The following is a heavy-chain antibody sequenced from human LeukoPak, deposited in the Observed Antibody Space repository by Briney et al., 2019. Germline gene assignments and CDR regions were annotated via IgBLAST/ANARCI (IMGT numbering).Heavy chain of an antibody. V-gene: IGHV3-74*01. CDR3: ARDAVGIYRIIDY. Sequence: PGGSLRLSCAASGFTFTSYWMHWVRQAPGKGLVWVSRINTDGSSTSYADSVKGRFTISRDNAKNSLYLQMNSLRAEDTAVYYCARDAVGIYRIIDYWGQGTLVTVSS. CDR1: GFTFTSYW. D-gene: IGHD6-13*01. CDR2: INTDGSST. J-gene: IGHJ4*02.